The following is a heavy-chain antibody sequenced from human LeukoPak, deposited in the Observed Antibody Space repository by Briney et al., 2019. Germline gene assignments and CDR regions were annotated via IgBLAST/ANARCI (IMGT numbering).Heavy chain of an antibody. Sequence: GGSLRLSCAASGFTFSSYEMNWVRQAPGKGLKWVSYISSSGSTIYYADSVKGRFTISRDNAKNSLYLQMNSLRAEDTAVCYCAREGLRFLEWSGYYYYYYMDVWGKGTTVTVSS. CDR2: ISSSGSTI. J-gene: IGHJ6*03. CDR3: AREGLRFLEWSGYYYYYYMDV. D-gene: IGHD3-3*01. CDR1: GFTFSSYE. V-gene: IGHV3-48*03.